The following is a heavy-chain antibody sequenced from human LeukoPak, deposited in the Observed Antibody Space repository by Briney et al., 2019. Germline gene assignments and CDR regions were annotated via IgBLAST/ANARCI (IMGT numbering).Heavy chain of an antibody. CDR3: ARGGFDY. Sequence: SETLSLTCAVYGGSFSGYYWSWIRQPPGKGLEWIGEINHSGSTNYNPSLKSRVTISVDTSKNQFSLKLSSVTAADTAVYYCARGGFDYWGQGTLVTVSS. J-gene: IGHJ4*02. CDR2: INHSGST. CDR1: GGSFSGYY. V-gene: IGHV4-34*01.